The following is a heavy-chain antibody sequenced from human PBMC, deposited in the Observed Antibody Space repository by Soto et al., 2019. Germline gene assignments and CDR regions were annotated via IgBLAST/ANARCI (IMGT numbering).Heavy chain of an antibody. D-gene: IGHD2-2*02. V-gene: IGHV1-69*06. CDR3: ARPGSRTPSDTRGKWLET. J-gene: IGHJ5*02. Sequence: AVKVSCKASGGTFSSYAISWVRQAPGQGLEWMGGIIPIFGTANYAQKFQGRVTITADKSTSTAYMELSSLRSEDTAVSYCARPGSRTPSDTRGKWLETWGQGTMVTVSS. CDR1: GGTFSSYA. CDR2: IIPIFGTA.